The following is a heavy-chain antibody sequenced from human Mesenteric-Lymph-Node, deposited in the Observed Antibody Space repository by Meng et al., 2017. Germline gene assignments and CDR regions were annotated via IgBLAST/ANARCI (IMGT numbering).Heavy chain of an antibody. CDR3: AKDLGGVVDPGWFDP. CDR1: GFTFSSYW. D-gene: IGHD2-15*01. CDR2: IKQDGSEK. V-gene: IGHV3-7*03. Sequence: GESLKISCAASGFTFSSYWMSWVRQAPGKGLEWVANIKQDGSEKYYVDSVKGRFTISRDNAKNSLYLQMNSLRAEDTAVYYCAKDLGGVVDPGWFDPWGQGTLVTVSS. J-gene: IGHJ5*02.